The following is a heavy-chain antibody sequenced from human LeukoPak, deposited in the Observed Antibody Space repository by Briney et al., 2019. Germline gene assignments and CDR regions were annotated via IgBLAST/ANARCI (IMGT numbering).Heavy chain of an antibody. CDR2: IFYSGST. CDR1: SGSISTSNYY. D-gene: IGHD6-19*01. CDR3: ARRTVRAVAGTFDY. V-gene: IGHV4-39*07. J-gene: IGHJ4*02. Sequence: SETLSLTCTVSSGSISTSNYYWGWVRQPPGKALEWIGNIFYSGSTYYSPSLKSRVTISVDTSKNQFSLKLSSVTAADTAVYYCARRTVRAVAGTFDYWGQGTLVTVSP.